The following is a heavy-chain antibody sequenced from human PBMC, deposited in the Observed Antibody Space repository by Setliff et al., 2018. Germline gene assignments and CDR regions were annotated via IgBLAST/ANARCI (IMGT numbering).Heavy chain of an antibody. J-gene: IGHJ6*02. CDR1: GFTVSSFS. Sequence: GGSLRLSCAASGFTVSSFSMHWVRQAPVKGLDWVATLSDDGSSDFYADSVKGRFTIFRDNAKSSLYLQMNSLRAEDSAVYYCARDGVFYAMDFWGQGTTVTVSS. CDR2: LSDDGSSD. V-gene: IGHV3-30*03. CDR3: ARDGVFYAMDF. D-gene: IGHD3-10*01.